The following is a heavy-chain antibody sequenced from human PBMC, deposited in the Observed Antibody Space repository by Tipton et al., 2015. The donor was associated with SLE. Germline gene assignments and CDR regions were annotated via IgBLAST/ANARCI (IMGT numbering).Heavy chain of an antibody. V-gene: IGHV4-39*07. CDR2: IYYTGKT. D-gene: IGHD4-23*01. Sequence: TLSLTCTVSGGSLNSPSHYWGWIRQPPGRGLEWIATIYYTGKTYYTSSLKSRVTISIDTSKSQFSLSLTSATAADTAVYYCARRLEVGKPYFDSWGQGTLVTVSS. CDR3: ARRLEVGKPYFDS. J-gene: IGHJ4*02. CDR1: GGSLNSPSHY.